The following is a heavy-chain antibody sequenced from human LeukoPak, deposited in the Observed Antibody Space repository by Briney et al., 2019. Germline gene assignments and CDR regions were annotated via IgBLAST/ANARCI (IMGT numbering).Heavy chain of an antibody. Sequence: PGGSLRLSCAASGFTFSSYSTNWVRQAPGKGLEYVSAISSNGGSTYYADSVKGRFTISRDNSKNTLYLQMSSLRAEDTAVYYCVMDRTKPGTHFDYWGQGTLVTVSS. J-gene: IGHJ4*02. CDR2: ISSNGGST. CDR1: GFTFSSYS. V-gene: IGHV3-64D*09. CDR3: VMDRTKPGTHFDY. D-gene: IGHD1-1*01.